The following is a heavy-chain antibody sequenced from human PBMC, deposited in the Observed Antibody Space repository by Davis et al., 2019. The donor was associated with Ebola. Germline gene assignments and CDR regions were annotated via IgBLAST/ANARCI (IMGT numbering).Heavy chain of an antibody. CDR2: INSDGSVR. J-gene: IGHJ6*02. CDR3: ARGDFYYGVDV. CDR1: GFTLSSYW. Sequence: GESLKISCAASGFTLSSYWMYWVRQVPGKGLVWVSHINSDGSVRNYVDSVKGRFTISRDSAKNTVYLQMNNLRAEDTAVYYCARGDFYYGVDVWGQGTTVTVSS. V-gene: IGHV3-74*01.